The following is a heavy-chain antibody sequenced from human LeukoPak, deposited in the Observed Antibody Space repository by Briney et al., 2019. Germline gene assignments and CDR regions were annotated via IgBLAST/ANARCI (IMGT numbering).Heavy chain of an antibody. J-gene: IGHJ5*02. CDR2: IYTNGRDT. CDR1: GFIFRKYG. D-gene: IGHD2-21*01. CDR3: ATKVMA. Sequence: GGSLRLSCAASGFIFRKYGMNWVRQAPGKGLEWVSGIYTNGRDTRYADSVKGRFTISRDNSKNTLYLQMNSLRAEDTAVYYCATKVMAWGQGTLVTASS. V-gene: IGHV3-23*05.